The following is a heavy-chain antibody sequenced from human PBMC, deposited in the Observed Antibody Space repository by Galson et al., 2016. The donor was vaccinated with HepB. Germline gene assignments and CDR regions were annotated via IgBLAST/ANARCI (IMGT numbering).Heavy chain of an antibody. Sequence: PALVKPTQTLTLTCTFSGFSLRTSGVGVGWIRRPPGKALEWLSVIYWDDDTRYSPSLKSRLTITKGPSKHQVVLTPTSMDPVDTATYYCVHQRSFGVFDYWGQGTLVAVSS. D-gene: IGHD2-8*01. CDR2: IYWDDDT. V-gene: IGHV2-5*02. J-gene: IGHJ4*02. CDR3: VHQRSFGVFDY. CDR1: GFSLRTSGVG.